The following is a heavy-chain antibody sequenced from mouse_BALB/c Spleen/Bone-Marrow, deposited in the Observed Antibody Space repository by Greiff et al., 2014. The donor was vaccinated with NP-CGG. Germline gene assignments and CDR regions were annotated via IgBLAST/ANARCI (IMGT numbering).Heavy chain of an antibody. Sequence: DVKLVESGGGLVQPGGSRKLSCAASGFTFSSFGMHWVRQAPEKGLEWVAYIGSGSSTIYYADTVKGRFTISRDNPKNTLFLQMTSLRSEDTAMYYCAREGDYGNYWYFDVWGAGTTVTVSS. V-gene: IGHV5-17*02. J-gene: IGHJ1*01. CDR2: IGSGSSTI. CDR3: AREGDYGNYWYFDV. D-gene: IGHD2-1*01. CDR1: GFTFSSFG.